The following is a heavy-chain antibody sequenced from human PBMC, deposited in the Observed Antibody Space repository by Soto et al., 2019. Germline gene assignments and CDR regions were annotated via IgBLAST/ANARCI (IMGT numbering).Heavy chain of an antibody. CDR3: ARDRVVGATSQFYYYYGRDG. V-gene: IGHV1-18*01. CDR2: ISAYNGNT. CDR1: GYTFTSYG. J-gene: IGHJ6*04. D-gene: IGHD1-26*01. Sequence: GASVKVSCKASGYTFTSYGISWVRQAPGQGLEWMGWISAYNGNTNYAQKLQGRVTMTTDTSTSTAYMELRSLRSDDTAVYYWARDRVVGATSQFYYYYGRDGWGKGTTVTVSS.